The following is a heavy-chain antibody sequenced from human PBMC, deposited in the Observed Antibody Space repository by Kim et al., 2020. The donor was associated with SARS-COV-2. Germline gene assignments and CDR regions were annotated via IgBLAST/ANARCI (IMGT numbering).Heavy chain of an antibody. Sequence: YASAVKGRFTISRDSSKNTVYLQMSSLRVDDTAVYYCAKDPTATATWGHFWGQGTLVTVSS. D-gene: IGHD1-26*01. CDR3: AKDPTATATWGHF. V-gene: IGHV3-23*01. J-gene: IGHJ4*02.